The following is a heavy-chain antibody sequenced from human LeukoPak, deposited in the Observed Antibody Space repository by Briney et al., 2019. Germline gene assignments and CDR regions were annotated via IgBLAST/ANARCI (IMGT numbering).Heavy chain of an antibody. CDR2: ISFSGGTT. V-gene: IGHV3-23*01. Sequence: PGGSLRLSCAASGFTFRSYAMSWVRQAPGKGLEWVSSISFSGGTTYYADSVKGRFTISRDNSKNTLYLQMNSLRAEDTAVYYCAGGKLFDFWSGYYPMDDSWGQGTLVTVSS. D-gene: IGHD3-3*01. CDR1: GFTFRSYA. CDR3: AGGKLFDFWSGYYPMDDS. J-gene: IGHJ4*02.